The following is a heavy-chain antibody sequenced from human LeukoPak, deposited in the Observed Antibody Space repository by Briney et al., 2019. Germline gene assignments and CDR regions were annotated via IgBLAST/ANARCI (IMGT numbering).Heavy chain of an antibody. J-gene: IGHJ4*02. CDR3: ARGLRACSSTSCPLPY. V-gene: IGHV1-8*01. CDR1: GYTFTSYD. CDR2: VNPNSGNT. D-gene: IGHD2-2*01. Sequence: ASVKVSCKASGYTFTSYDINWVRQATGQGLEWMGWVNPNSGNTGYAQKFQGRVTMTRNTSISTAYMELSSLRSEDTAVYYCARGLRACSSTSCPLPYWGQGTLVTVSS.